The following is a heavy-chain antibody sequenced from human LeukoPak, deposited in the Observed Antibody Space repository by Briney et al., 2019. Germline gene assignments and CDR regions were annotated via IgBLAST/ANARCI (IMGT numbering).Heavy chain of an antibody. CDR1: GGSISSGSYY. CDR3: ARSIAAAATQFDY. CDR2: IYTSGST. D-gene: IGHD6-13*01. Sequence: SETLSLTCTVSGGSISSGSYYWSWIRQPAGKGLEWIGRIYTSGSTNYNPSLKSRVTISVDTSENQFSLKLSSVTAADTAVYYCARSIAAAATQFDYWGQGTLVTVSS. J-gene: IGHJ4*02. V-gene: IGHV4-61*02.